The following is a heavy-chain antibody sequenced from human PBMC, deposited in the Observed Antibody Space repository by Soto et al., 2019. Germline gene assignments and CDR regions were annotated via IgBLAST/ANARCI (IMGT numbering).Heavy chain of an antibody. J-gene: IGHJ6*02. V-gene: IGHV3-23*01. CDR2: ISGSGGNT. Sequence: GGSLRLSCAASGFTFSSYAMSWVRQAPGKGLEWVSAISGSGGNTYYADSVKGRFTISRDNSKNTLYLQMNSLRAEDTAVYYCANRDTSMVTRYYYGMDVWGQGTTVTVSS. CDR3: ANRDTSMVTRYYYGMDV. D-gene: IGHD5-18*01. CDR1: GFTFSSYA.